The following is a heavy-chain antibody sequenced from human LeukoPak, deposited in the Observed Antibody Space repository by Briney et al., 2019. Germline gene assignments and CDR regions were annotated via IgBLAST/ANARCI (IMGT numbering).Heavy chain of an antibody. CDR2: INTNTGNP. V-gene: IGHV7-4-1*02. CDR3: VRELETMVRGVVVDY. J-gene: IGHJ4*02. Sequence: GASVKVSCKASGYTFTSYAMNWVRQAPGQGLEWMGWINTNTGNPTYAQGFTGRFVFSLDTSVSTAYLQISSLKAEDTAVYYCVRELETMVRGVVVDYWGQGTLVYVSS. CDR1: GYTFTSYA. D-gene: IGHD3-10*01.